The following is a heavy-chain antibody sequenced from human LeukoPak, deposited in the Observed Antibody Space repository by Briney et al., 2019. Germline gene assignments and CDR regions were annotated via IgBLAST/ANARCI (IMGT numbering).Heavy chain of an antibody. Sequence: PSETLSLTCTVSGDSISSSSYYWGWIRQPPGKGLEWIGNINYSGRTYYNPSLKSRVTISVATSKNQFSLKLSSVTAADTAVYYCARNPSLHIVVVTAIDYWGLGTLVTVSS. CDR1: GDSISSSSYY. J-gene: IGHJ4*02. CDR2: INYSGRT. V-gene: IGHV4-39*01. CDR3: ARNPSLHIVVVTAIDY. D-gene: IGHD2-21*02.